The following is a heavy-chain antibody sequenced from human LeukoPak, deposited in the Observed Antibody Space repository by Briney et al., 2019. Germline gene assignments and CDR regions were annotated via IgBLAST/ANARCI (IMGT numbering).Heavy chain of an antibody. D-gene: IGHD5-12*01. CDR3: ASGSSGYDP. CDR2: IYSSGTT. V-gene: IGHV4-4*07. J-gene: IGHJ5*02. CDR1: GGSISNYY. Sequence: SETLSLTCTVSGGSISNYYWSWIRQPAGKGLEWIGRIYSSGTTIYNPSLKSRVTMSVDTSKNQFSLKLSSVTAADTGVYFCASGSSGYDPWGQGTLVTVFS.